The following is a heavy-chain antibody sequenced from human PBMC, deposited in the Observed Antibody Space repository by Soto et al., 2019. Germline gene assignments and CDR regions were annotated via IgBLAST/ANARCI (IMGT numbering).Heavy chain of an antibody. CDR1: GYSFTSYW. D-gene: IGHD6-13*01. V-gene: IGHV5-51*01. J-gene: IGHJ5*02. CDR2: IYPGDSDT. Sequence: GESLKISCKGSGYSFTSYWIGWVRQMPGKGLEWMGIIYPGDSDTRYSPSFQGQVTISADKSISTAYLQWSSLKASDTAMYYCARRQYSSSWYTLYNWFDPWGQGTLVTVSS. CDR3: ARRQYSSSWYTLYNWFDP.